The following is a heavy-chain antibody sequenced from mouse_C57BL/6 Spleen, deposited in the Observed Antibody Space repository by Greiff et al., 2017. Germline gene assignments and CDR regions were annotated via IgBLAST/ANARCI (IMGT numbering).Heavy chain of an antibody. CDR1: GYAFSSSW. Sequence: VKLQESGPELVKPGASVKISCKASGYAFSSSWMNWVKQRPGKGLEWIGRIYPGDGDTNYNGKFKGKATLTADKSSSTAYMQLSSLTSEDSSVYFSARGRITSVVAIDYWGQGTTLTVSS. J-gene: IGHJ2*01. CDR2: IYPGDGDT. CDR3: ARGRITSVVAIDY. V-gene: IGHV1-82*01. D-gene: IGHD1-1*01.